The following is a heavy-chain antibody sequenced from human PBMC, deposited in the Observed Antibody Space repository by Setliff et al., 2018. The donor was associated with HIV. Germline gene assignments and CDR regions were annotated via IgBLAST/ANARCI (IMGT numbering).Heavy chain of an antibody. V-gene: IGHV1-2*02. CDR3: AVMGFCSGNSCYRTEGFDY. J-gene: IGHJ4*02. Sequence: ASVKVSCKTSGYTFTDYYIHWVRQAPGQGLEWMGWINPKNGGTNYAQKFQGRVTMTRATFISTAYMELTRLTSDDTAVYYCAVMGFCSGNSCYRTEGFDYWGQGTLVTVSS. CDR2: INPKNGGT. CDR1: GYTFTDYY. D-gene: IGHD2-15*01.